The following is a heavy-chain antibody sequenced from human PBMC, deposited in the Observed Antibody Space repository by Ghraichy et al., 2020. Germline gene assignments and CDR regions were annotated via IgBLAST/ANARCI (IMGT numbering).Heavy chain of an antibody. D-gene: IGHD2-2*01. J-gene: IGHJ5*02. Sequence: SVKVSCKASGGTFSSYAISWVRQAPGQGLEWMGGIIPIFGTANYAQKFQGRVTITADESTSTAYMELSSLRSEDTTVYYCARVPRGLVPAAIGWFDPWGQGTLVTVSS. CDR3: ARVPRGLVPAAIGWFDP. V-gene: IGHV1-69*13. CDR1: GGTFSSYA. CDR2: IIPIFGTA.